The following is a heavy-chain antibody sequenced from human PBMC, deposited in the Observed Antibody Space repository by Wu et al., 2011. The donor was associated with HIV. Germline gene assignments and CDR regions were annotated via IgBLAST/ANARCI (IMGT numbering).Heavy chain of an antibody. CDR1: GGSFRSYA. Sequence: QVQLVQSGAEVKKPGSSVKVSCKASGGSFRSYAIIWVRQAPGQGLEWLGRVVPVFGTANYAPKFEGRVTINADRSTSTVYMELSSLKSDDTAVYFCAGMAVAGVGAFDIWGQGTLVTVSS. CDR3: AGMAVAGVGAFDI. CDR2: VVPVFGTA. D-gene: IGHD6-19*01. J-gene: IGHJ3*02. V-gene: IGHV1-69*14.